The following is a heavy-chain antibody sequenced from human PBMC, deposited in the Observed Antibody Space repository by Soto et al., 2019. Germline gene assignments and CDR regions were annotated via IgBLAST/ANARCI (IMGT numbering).Heavy chain of an antibody. CDR1: GGSISSYY. CDR3: ARADKNWNYVDY. D-gene: IGHD1-1*01. V-gene: IGHV4-59*01. J-gene: IGHJ4*02. Sequence: QVQLQESGPGLVKPSETLSLTCTVSGGSISSYYWSWIRQPPGKGLEWIGYIYYSGSTNYNPSLKSRFTISVDTSKNQFSLKLSSVTAADTAVYYCARADKNWNYVDYWGQGTLVTVSS. CDR2: IYYSGST.